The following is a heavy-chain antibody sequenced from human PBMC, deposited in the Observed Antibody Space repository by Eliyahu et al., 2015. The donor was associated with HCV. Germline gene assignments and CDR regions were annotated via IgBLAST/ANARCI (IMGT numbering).Heavy chain of an antibody. D-gene: IGHD2-21*02. CDR2: ISWNSGTT. CDR1: GFPFHDYA. J-gene: IGHJ4*02. CDR3: AKDTVAVVTPTYYFDS. Sequence: EVQLVESGGGLVXPGRSLXLSXAAXGFPFHDYAMHWVRQAPGKXLEWVSGISWNSGTTGYADSVKGRFTISRDNVKKSLYLQMDSLRPEDTAFYYCAKDTVAVVTPTYYFDSWGQGNLVTVSS. V-gene: IGHV3-9*01.